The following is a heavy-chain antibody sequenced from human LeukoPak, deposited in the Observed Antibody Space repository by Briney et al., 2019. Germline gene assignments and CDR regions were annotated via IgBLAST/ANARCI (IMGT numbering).Heavy chain of an antibody. CDR1: GGTLRRYA. CDR2: INPIFCTG. J-gene: IGHJ4*02. CDR3: ARAQRIAARNYFDY. Sequence: SVKVPCKACGGTLRRYANSWVRQAPGPALEGMGGINPIFCTGNYAQKFQGRVTITAEESTSTAYMELNSLSSEDTAVYYCARAQRIAARNYFDYWGQGTLVTVSS. V-gene: IGHV1-69*13. D-gene: IGHD6-6*01.